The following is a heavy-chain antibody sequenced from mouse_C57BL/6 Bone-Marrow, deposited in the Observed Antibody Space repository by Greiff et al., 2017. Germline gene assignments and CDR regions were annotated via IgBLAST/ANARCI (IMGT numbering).Heavy chain of an antibody. CDR1: GYTFTSYG. Sequence: QVQLQQSGAELARPGASVKLSCKASGYTFTSYGISWVKQRTGQGLEWIGEIYPRSGNPYYNEKFKGKATLTADKSSSTAYMELRSLTSEDSAVYFCARSRGKFAMDYWGQGTSVTVSS. J-gene: IGHJ4*01. D-gene: IGHD2-1*01. CDR3: ARSRGKFAMDY. CDR2: IYPRSGNP. V-gene: IGHV1-81*01.